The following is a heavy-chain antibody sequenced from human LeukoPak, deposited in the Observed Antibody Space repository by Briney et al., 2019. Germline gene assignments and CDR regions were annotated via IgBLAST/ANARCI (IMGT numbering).Heavy chain of an antibody. J-gene: IGHJ4*02. CDR1: GYTFTSFG. D-gene: IGHD5-18*01. CDR2: ISAYNGNT. V-gene: IGHV1-18*01. Sequence: ASVKVSCKASGYTFTSFGISWVRQAPGQGLVWMGWISAYNGNTKSAQKFQDRVIMTIDISTNTAYMELRSLRSDDTAVFYCVRDLGVDTSMIFFDYWGQGTLVTVSS. CDR3: VRDLGVDTSMIFFDY.